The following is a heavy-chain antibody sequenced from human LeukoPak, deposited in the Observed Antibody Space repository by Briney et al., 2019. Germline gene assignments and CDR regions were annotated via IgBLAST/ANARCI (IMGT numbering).Heavy chain of an antibody. J-gene: IGHJ3*02. V-gene: IGHV1-8*01. D-gene: IGHD3-3*01. Sequence: ASVKVTCKASGYTFTSYDINWVRQATGQGLEWMGWMNPNSCNTGYAQKFQGKVTMTRNTSISTAYMELSSLRSDDTAVYYCARGFTTYYDFWSGYSYDAFDIWGQGTMVTVSS. CDR3: ARGFTTYYDFWSGYSYDAFDI. CDR2: MNPNSCNT. CDR1: GYTFTSYD.